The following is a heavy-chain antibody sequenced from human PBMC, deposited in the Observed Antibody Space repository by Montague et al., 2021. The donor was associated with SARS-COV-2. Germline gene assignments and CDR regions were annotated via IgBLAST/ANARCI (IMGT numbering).Heavy chain of an antibody. V-gene: IGHV4-31*03. J-gene: IGHJ4*02. CDR1: GGSISNGGYY. CDR3: ARARTSLIVVVNEFDY. D-gene: IGHD2-21*01. CDR2: IYYSGSS. Sequence: TLSLTCTVSGGSISNGGYYWSWIRQHPGKGLEWIGYIYYSGSSYYNPSLKSRVTISVDTSKNQFSLRLSSVTAADTAVYYCARARTSLIVVVNEFDYWGQGALVTVSS.